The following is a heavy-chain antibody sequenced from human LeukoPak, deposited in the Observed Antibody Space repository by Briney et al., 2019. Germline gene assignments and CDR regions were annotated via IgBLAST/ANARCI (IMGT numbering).Heavy chain of an antibody. V-gene: IGHV1-2*02. CDR2: INPNSGGT. D-gene: IGHD2-2*01. CDR3: ASLRERSFYARGFDY. J-gene: IGHJ4*02. Sequence: ASVTVSCKASGYTFTGYYMHWVRQAPGQGLEWMGWINPNSGGTNYAQKVQGRVTMTRDTSISTAYMELSRLRSDDTAVYYCASLRERSFYARGFDYWGQGTLVTVSS. CDR1: GYTFTGYY.